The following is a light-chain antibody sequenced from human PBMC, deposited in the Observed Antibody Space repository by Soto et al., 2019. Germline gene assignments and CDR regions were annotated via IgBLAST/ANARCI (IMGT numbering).Light chain of an antibody. CDR1: QSISGW. Sequence: DIQMTQSPSTLSASVGDRVTITCRASQSISGWLAWYQQKPGKAPKFLRDDVSNLESGVPLRFSGSGSGTEVNLTISSLQPDDFATYYFQQYSTYPWTFGQGTKVEIK. CDR2: DVS. V-gene: IGKV1-5*01. J-gene: IGKJ1*01. CDR3: QQYSTYPWT.